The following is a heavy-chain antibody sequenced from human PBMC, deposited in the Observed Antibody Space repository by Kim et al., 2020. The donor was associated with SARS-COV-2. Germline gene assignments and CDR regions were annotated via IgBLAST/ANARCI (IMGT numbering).Heavy chain of an antibody. V-gene: IGHV3-23*01. D-gene: IGHD5-12*01. Sequence: RFTISRDNSKNTLYLQMNSLRAEDTAVYYCAKGAYSGYDGYYYYYYGMDVWGQGTTVTVSS. CDR3: AKGAYSGYDGYYYYYYGMDV. J-gene: IGHJ6*02.